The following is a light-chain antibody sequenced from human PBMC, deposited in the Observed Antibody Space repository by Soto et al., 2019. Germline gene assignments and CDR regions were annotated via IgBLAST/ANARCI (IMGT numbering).Light chain of an antibody. Sequence: QSALTQPPSVSAAPGQTVTISCSGSSSNIGNNDVSWYQQLPGTAPKLLVYDDDERLSGIPDRFSGSKSGTSATLGITGLQTDDEADYYCGTWDGSLTAVVFGGGTKVTVL. V-gene: IGLV1-51*01. CDR3: GTWDGSLTAVV. CDR1: SSNIGNND. CDR2: DDD. J-gene: IGLJ3*02.